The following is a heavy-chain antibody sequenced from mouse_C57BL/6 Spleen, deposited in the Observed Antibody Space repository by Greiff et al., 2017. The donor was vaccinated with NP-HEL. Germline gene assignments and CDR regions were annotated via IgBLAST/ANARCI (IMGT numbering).Heavy chain of an antibody. CDR1: GYTFTSYW. D-gene: IGHD2-4*01. CDR3: ARKGDYDYDGAYYFDY. Sequence: VQLQQSGAELVRPGSSVKLSCKASGYTFTSYWMDWVKQRPGQGLEWIGNIYPSDSETHYNQKFKDKATLTVDKSSSTAYMQLSSLTSEDSAVYYCARKGDYDYDGAYYFDYWGQGTTLTVSS. V-gene: IGHV1-61*01. J-gene: IGHJ2*01. CDR2: IYPSDSET.